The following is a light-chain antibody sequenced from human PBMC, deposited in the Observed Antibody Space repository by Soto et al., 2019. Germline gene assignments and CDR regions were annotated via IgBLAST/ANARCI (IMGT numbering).Light chain of an antibody. Sequence: AIQMTQSPSSLSASVGDRVTITCRASQDIRNELAWYQHNPGKAPKLLIYAASYLQGGVPSRFRGAGSGTDFTLTISSLQPEDFATYYCLQDYNYPRTFGQGTXVXXK. CDR3: LQDYNYPRT. J-gene: IGKJ1*01. CDR2: AAS. V-gene: IGKV1-6*01. CDR1: QDIRNE.